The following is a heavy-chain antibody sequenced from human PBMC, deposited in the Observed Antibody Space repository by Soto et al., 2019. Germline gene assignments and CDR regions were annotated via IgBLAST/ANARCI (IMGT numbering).Heavy chain of an antibody. CDR1: GGSISSGDYY. V-gene: IGHV4-30-4*01. CDR2: IYYSGST. J-gene: IGHJ4*02. Sequence: TSETLSLTCTVSGGSISSGDYYWSWIRQPPGKGLEWIGYIYYSGSTYYNPSLKSRVTISVDTSKNQFSLKLSSVTAADTAVYYCARGRLGYCSSTSCYEGEYYFDYWGQGTLVTVS. CDR3: ARGRLGYCSSTSCYEGEYYFDY. D-gene: IGHD2-2*01.